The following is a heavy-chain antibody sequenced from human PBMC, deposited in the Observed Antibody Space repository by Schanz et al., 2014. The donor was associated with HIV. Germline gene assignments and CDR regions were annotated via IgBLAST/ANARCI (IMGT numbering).Heavy chain of an antibody. Sequence: VQLVESGGGLVKPGGSLRLACAGSRLTFSGYSMNWVRQAPGKGLEWVAVIWYDGTNIDYADSVKGRFTISRDNSKNTLYLKMNSLRAEDTAVYYCARDRLGGCPADYWGQGTLVTVSS. CDR3: ARDRLGGCPADY. CDR1: RLTFSGYS. J-gene: IGHJ4*02. V-gene: IGHV3-33*08. CDR2: IWYDGTNI. D-gene: IGHD2-15*01.